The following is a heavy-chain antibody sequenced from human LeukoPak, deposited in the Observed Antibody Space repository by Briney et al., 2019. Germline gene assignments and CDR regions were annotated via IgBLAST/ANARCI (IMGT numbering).Heavy chain of an antibody. CDR1: GGSISPISSSTYY. CDR2: LFYGENT. D-gene: IGHD6-25*01. Sequence: SETLSLTCTVSGGSISPISSSTYYWGWIRQAPGKGPEWIGSLFYGENTHYNPFLKSRATLSVDASNNQFSLKLTSVTAADAAVYFCARQLPTAAADTRGYFDYWGQGTVVTVSS. CDR3: ARQLPTAAADTRGYFDY. J-gene: IGHJ4*02. V-gene: IGHV4-39*01.